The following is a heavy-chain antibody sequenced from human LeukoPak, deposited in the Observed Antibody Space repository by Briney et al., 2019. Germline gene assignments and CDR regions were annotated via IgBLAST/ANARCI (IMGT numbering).Heavy chain of an antibody. J-gene: IGHJ4*02. CDR1: GFTFSSYW. V-gene: IGHV3-7*03. D-gene: IGHD2-2*01. Sequence: PGGSLRLSCAASGFTFSSYWMSWVRRARGKGLEWVANIKQDGSEKYYVDSVKGRFTISRDNAKNSLYLQMNSLRAEDTAVYYCAREGCSSTSCYFFDYWGQGTLVTVSS. CDR2: IKQDGSEK. CDR3: AREGCSSTSCYFFDY.